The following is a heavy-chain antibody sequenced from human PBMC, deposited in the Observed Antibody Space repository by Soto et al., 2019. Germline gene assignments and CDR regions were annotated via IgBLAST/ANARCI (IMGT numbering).Heavy chain of an antibody. CDR2: ISAHNGNK. CDR1: GYTFTSYG. Sequence: QVQLVQSGAEVKKPGASVKVSCKASGYTFTSYGISWVRQAPGQGLEWMGWISAHNGNKNYAQKLQGSVPITTETSTRTAYMELRSLRYDDTAVYYCARDKGVRNILTGYPGVYWGQGTLVTVGS. D-gene: IGHD3-9*01. J-gene: IGHJ4*02. CDR3: ARDKGVRNILTGYPGVY. V-gene: IGHV1-18*01.